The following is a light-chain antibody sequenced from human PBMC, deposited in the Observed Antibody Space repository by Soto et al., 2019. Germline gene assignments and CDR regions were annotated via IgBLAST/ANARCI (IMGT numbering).Light chain of an antibody. J-gene: IGLJ1*01. V-gene: IGLV2-14*01. CDR1: SSDVGGYNH. Sequence: QSALTQPASVSGSPGQSITISCTGTSSDVGGYNHVSWYQHHPAKAPKRSIYEVTKRPSGVSNRFSGSKSGDTASLTISGLQAEDEADYYCSSHTASTTRIFGTGTKLTVL. CDR2: EVT. CDR3: SSHTASTTRI.